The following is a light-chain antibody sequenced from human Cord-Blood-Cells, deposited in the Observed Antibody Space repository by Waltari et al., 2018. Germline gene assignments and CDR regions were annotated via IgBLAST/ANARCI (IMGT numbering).Light chain of an antibody. CDR1: SSDVGSYHL. Sequence: QSALHQPASVSGSPGQSITISCTGTSSDVGSYHLVSWYQQHPGKAPKLMIYEVSKRPSGVSNRFSGSKSGNTASLTISGLQAEDEADYYCCSYAGSSTYVFGTGTKVTVL. CDR3: CSYAGSSTYV. J-gene: IGLJ1*01. V-gene: IGLV2-23*02. CDR2: EVS.